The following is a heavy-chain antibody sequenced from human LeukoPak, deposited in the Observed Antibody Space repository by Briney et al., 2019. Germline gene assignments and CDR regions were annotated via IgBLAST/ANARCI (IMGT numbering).Heavy chain of an antibody. Sequence: GGSLRLSCSASGFSFRSYGMHWVRQAPGKGLEYVSAITSSGGSTYYADSVKGRFTISRDNSKDTLYLQMSSLRADDTAVYYCVKGNTGSYDYWGQGTLVTVSS. CDR2: ITSSGGST. D-gene: IGHD3-10*01. CDR3: VKGNTGSYDY. CDR1: GFSFRSYG. J-gene: IGHJ4*02. V-gene: IGHV3-64D*06.